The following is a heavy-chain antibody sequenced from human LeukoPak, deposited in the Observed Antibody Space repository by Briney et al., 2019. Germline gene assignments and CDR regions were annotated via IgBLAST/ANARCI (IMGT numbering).Heavy chain of an antibody. D-gene: IGHD6-13*01. CDR2: ISSSSSYI. Sequence: PGGSLRLSCAASGFTLSYYNMNWVRQAPGKGLEWVSSISSSSSYIYYADSVKGRFTISRDNAKNSLYLQMNSLRAEDTAVYYCARVQSYSSSWYSWNYYYMDVWGKGTTVTVSS. CDR1: GFTLSYYN. V-gene: IGHV3-21*01. J-gene: IGHJ6*03. CDR3: ARVQSYSSSWYSWNYYYMDV.